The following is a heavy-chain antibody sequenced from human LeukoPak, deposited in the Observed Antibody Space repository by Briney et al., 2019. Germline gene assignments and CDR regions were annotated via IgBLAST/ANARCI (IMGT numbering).Heavy chain of an antibody. CDR1: GHTFNSYD. J-gene: IGHJ4*02. CDR3: ARRELFGGYFDS. V-gene: IGHV1-8*01. D-gene: IGHD3-10*01. Sequence: GASVKVSCKTSGHTFNSYDINWVRQTTGQGLEWMGWMNPHSGNTDYAQKLQGRVTITRNTSISTVYMELTSLRYEDTAVYYCARRELFGGYFDSWGQGTLVTVSS. CDR2: MNPHSGNT.